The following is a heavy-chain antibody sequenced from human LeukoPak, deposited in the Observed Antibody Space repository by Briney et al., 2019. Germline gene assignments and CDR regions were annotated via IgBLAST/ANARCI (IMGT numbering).Heavy chain of an antibody. J-gene: IGHJ6*03. V-gene: IGHV1-69*13. D-gene: IGHD6-19*01. CDR1: GGTFSSYA. CDR3: ATIIHGPYSSGQRNYYYYYMDV. Sequence: GASVKVSCKASGGTFSSYAISWVRQAPGQGLEWMGGIIPIFGTANYAQKFQGRVTITADESTSTAYMELSSPRSEDTAVNYCATIIHGPYSSGQRNYYYYYMDVWGKGTTVTISS. CDR2: IIPIFGTA.